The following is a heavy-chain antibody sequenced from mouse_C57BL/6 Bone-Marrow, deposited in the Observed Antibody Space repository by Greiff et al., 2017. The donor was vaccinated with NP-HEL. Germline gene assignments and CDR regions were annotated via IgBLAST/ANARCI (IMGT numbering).Heavy chain of an antibody. J-gene: IGHJ3*01. CDR2: IDPSDSYT. D-gene: IGHD4-1*01. V-gene: IGHV1-50*01. CDR3: ARELTGTQAWFAY. CDR1: GYTFTSYW. Sequence: QVQLQQPGAELVKPGASVKLSCKASGYTFTSYWMQWVKQRPGQGLEWIGEIDPSDSYTNYNQKFKGKATLTVDTSSSTAYMQRSSLTSEDSAVYYCARELTGTQAWFAYWGQGTLVTVSA.